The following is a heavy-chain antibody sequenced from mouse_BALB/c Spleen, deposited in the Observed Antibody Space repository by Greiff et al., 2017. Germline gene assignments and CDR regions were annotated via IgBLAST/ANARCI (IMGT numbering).Heavy chain of an antibody. V-gene: IGHV2-9*02. J-gene: IGHJ3*01. CDR3: AREAYYGNLWFAY. D-gene: IGHD2-10*01. CDR2: IWAGGST. Sequence: VKLMESGPGLVAPSQSLSITCTVSGFSLTSYGVHWVRQPPGKGLEWLGVIWAGGSTNYNSALMSRLSISKDNSKSQVFLKMNSLQTDDTAMYYCAREAYYGNLWFAYWGQGTLVTVSA. CDR1: GFSLTSYG.